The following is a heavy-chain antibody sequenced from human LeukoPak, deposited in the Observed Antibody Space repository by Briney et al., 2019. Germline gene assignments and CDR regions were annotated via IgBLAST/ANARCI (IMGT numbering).Heavy chain of an antibody. D-gene: IGHD6-19*01. Sequence: GGSLRLSCAASGFTFNNYAMHWVRQAPGKGLEWVAVISYDGSNKYYADSVKGRFTISRDNSKNTLYLQMNSLRAEDTAVYYCAKVPHPYSSGWYGGFFDYWGQGTLVTVSS. CDR3: AKVPHPYSSGWYGGFFDY. J-gene: IGHJ4*02. CDR1: GFTFNNYA. CDR2: ISYDGSNK. V-gene: IGHV3-30*18.